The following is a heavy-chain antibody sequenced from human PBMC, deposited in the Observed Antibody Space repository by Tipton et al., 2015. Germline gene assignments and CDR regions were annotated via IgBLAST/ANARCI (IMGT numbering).Heavy chain of an antibody. Sequence: TLSLTCTVSGGSVTSGTSYWSWIRQPPGKGLEWIGNIYHSGSTNYNPSLKSRVTISVDTSKNQFSLKLSSVTAADTAVYYCAREGYRSNLYYYGMDVWGQGTTVTVS. CDR2: IYHSGST. CDR3: AREGYRSNLYYYGMDV. D-gene: IGHD6-13*01. CDR1: GGSVTSGTSY. V-gene: IGHV4-61*01. J-gene: IGHJ6*02.